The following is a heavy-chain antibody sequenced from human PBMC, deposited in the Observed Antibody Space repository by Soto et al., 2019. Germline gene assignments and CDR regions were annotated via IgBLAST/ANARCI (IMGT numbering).Heavy chain of an antibody. V-gene: IGHV1-18*01. J-gene: IGHJ4*02. CDR3: ARLPGYCSGDSCRIDY. CDR2: INPYNGNT. D-gene: IGHD2-15*01. CDR1: GYTFTSYG. Sequence: ASVKVSCKASGYTFTSYGISWVRQAPGQGLEWMGWINPYNGNTNYAQKLQGRVTMTTDTSTNTAYMELRSLRSDDTAVYFCARLPGYCSGDSCRIDYWGQGTLVTVSS.